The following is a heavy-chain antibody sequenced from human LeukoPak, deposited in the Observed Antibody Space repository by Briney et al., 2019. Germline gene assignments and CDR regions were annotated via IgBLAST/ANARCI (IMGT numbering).Heavy chain of an antibody. J-gene: IGHJ4*02. CDR1: GGSISSSSYY. CDR3: ASFPQSYCGGDCPDC. Sequence: SETLSLTCTVSGGSISSSSYYWGWIRQPPGKGLEWIGSIYYSGSTYYNPSLKSRVTISVDTSKNQFSLKLSSVTAADTAVYYCASFPQSYCGGDCPDCWGQGTLVTVSS. CDR2: IYYSGST. V-gene: IGHV4-39*07. D-gene: IGHD2-21*02.